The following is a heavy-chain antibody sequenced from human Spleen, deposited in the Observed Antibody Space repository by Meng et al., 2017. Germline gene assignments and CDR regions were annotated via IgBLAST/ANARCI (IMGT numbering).Heavy chain of an antibody. J-gene: IGHJ4*02. CDR2: INHSGST. CDR3: ARGTRLVKY. V-gene: IGHV4-34*01. CDR1: GGSFSGYY. Sequence: QVQLQESGAGLLKPSETLSLTCAVYGGSFSGYYWSWIRQPPGKGLEWIGEINHSGSTNYNPSLKSRVTISVDTSKNQFSLKLSSVTAADTAVYYCARGTRLVKYWGQGTLVTVSS. D-gene: IGHD6-19*01.